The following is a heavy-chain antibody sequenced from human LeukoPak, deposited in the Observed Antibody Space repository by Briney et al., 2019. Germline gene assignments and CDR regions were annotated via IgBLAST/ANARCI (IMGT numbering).Heavy chain of an antibody. V-gene: IGHV4-4*07. D-gene: IGHD6-13*01. J-gene: IGHJ5*02. CDR1: GGSISSYY. CDR2: IYTSGST. CDR3: ARHVRKRGIAAAGSPGWFDP. Sequence: SETLSLTCNVSGGSISSYYWSWIRQPAGKGLEWIGRIYTSGSTNYNPSLKSRVTISVDTSKNQFSLKLNSVTAADTAVYYCARHVRKRGIAAAGSPGWFDPWGQGTLVTVSS.